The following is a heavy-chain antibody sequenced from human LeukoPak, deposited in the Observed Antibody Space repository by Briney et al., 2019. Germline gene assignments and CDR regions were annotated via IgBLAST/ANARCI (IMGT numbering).Heavy chain of an antibody. J-gene: IGHJ2*01. CDR2: IYPDDAET. V-gene: IGHV5-51*01. Sequence: GESLKISCQGSGYDFSLFWIAWVRQMPGRGLECMGIIYPDDAETKYSPSFQGQITITVDKASATAYTKWNTLRSSDTAIYYCARQASPPYFWYFDLWGRGT. CDR3: ARQASPPYFWYFDL. D-gene: IGHD2/OR15-2a*01. CDR1: GYDFSLFW.